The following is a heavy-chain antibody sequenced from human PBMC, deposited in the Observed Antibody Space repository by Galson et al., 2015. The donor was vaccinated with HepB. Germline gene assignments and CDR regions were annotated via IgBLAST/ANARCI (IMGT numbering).Heavy chain of an antibody. CDR1: GYTFAVSY. CDR3: ARDAPYYDILTGPPDY. D-gene: IGHD3-9*01. CDR2: INPNRGGT. V-gene: IGHV1-2*06. J-gene: IGHJ4*02. Sequence: SVKVSCKASGYTFAVSYIHWVRQAPGQGLEWMGRINPNRGGTSYAPKFQGRVTMTRDTSISTAYMELSRLTSDATAVYYCARDAPYYDILTGPPDYWGQGTLVTVSS.